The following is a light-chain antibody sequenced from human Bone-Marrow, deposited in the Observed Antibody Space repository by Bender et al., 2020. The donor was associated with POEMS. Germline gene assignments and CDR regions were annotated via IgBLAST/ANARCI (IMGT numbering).Light chain of an antibody. J-gene: IGLJ3*02. V-gene: IGLV3-25*03. CDR1: EVPNKY. CDR3: ESADSADFMV. Sequence: SYELTQPPSVSVSPGQTARITCSGDEVPNKYTYWYQQKPGQAPVLLIYRDTERPSGIPDRFSGSSLGTTVTLTITGVQAEDEADYYCESADSADFMVFGGGTKLTVL. CDR2: RDT.